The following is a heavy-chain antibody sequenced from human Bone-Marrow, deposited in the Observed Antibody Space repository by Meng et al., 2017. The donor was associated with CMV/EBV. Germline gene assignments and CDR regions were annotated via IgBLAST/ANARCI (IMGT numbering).Heavy chain of an antibody. J-gene: IGHJ4*02. CDR1: GFTFSSYA. D-gene: IGHD3-22*01. CDR2: IYSGGSST. V-gene: IGHV3-23*03. Sequence: LSLTCAASGFTFSSYAMSWVRQAPGKGLEWVSVIYSGGSSTYYADSVKGRFTISRDNSKNTLYLQMNSLRAEDTAVYYCAKWVGYYYDSSGYLDYWGQGTLVTVSS. CDR3: AKWVGYYYDSSGYLDY.